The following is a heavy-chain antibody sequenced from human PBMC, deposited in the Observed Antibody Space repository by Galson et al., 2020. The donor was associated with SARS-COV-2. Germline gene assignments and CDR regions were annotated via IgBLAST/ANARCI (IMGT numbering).Heavy chain of an antibody. Sequence: ASVKVSCKASGYTFTSYGISWVRQAPGQELEWMGWISAYNGNTNYAQKLQGRVTMTTDTSTSTAYMELRSLRSDDTAVYYRAIAVAGLYYFDYWGQGTLGTVSS. CDR1: GYTFTSYG. CDR3: AIAVAGLYYFDY. CDR2: ISAYNGNT. D-gene: IGHD6-19*01. J-gene: IGHJ4*02. V-gene: IGHV1-18*01.